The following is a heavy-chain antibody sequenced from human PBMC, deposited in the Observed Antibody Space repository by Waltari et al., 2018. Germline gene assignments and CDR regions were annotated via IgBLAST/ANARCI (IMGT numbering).Heavy chain of an antibody. CDR2: INHSGST. CDR1: GGSFSGYY. V-gene: IGHV4-34*01. J-gene: IGHJ6*02. D-gene: IGHD2-2*01. CDR3: ARAPLYQPVGYYGMDV. Sequence: QVQLQQWGAGLLKPAETLSLTCAVYGGSFSGYYWSWIRQPPGKGLEWIGEINHSGSTNYNPSLKSRVTISVDTSKNQFSLKLSSVTAADTAVYYCARAPLYQPVGYYGMDVWGQGTTVTVSS.